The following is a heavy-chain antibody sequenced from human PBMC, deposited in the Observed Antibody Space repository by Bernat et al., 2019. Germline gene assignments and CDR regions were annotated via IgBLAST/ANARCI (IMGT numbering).Heavy chain of an antibody. D-gene: IGHD6-13*01. J-gene: IGHJ3*02. CDR1: GFTFSNAY. V-gene: IGHV3-15*01. Sequence: EVQLVESGGGLVKPGGSLRLSCAASGFTFSNAYMSWVRQAPGKGLEWVGRIKSNSDGGTTDYAAPVKDRFTISRDDSKNTLLLQMSSVNTEDTAVYYCTTHSRDRAFHIWGQGTLVTVSS. CDR3: TTHSRDRAFHI. CDR2: IKSNSDGGTT.